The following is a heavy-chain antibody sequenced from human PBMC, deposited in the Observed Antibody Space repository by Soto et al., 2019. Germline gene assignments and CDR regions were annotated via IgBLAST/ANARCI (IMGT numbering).Heavy chain of an antibody. CDR3: ARVQWFGELYFDY. J-gene: IGHJ4*02. Sequence: SETLSLTCAVYGGSFSGYYWSWIRQPPGKGLEWIGEINHSGSTNYNPSLKSRVTISVDTSKNQFSLKLSSVTAADTAVYYCARVQWFGELYFDYWGQGTLVTVSS. CDR1: GGSFSGYY. V-gene: IGHV4-34*01. CDR2: INHSGST. D-gene: IGHD3-10*01.